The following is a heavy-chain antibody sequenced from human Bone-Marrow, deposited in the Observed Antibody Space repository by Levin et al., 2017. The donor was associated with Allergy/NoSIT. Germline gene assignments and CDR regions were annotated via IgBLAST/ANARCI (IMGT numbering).Heavy chain of an antibody. D-gene: IGHD3-10*01. J-gene: IGHJ3*01. CDR2: IRKDGSVK. Sequence: GESLKISCLASGFTFSNYWMTWVRQTPGKGLEWVANIRKDGSVKQYLDSVKGRFTISRDNARNSLYLEMNSLRDEDTAMYYCTRDGNFYDGTYYYDTFDFWGQGTMVTVSS. CDR1: GFTFSNYW. V-gene: IGHV3-7*01. CDR3: TRDGNFYDGTYYYDTFDF.